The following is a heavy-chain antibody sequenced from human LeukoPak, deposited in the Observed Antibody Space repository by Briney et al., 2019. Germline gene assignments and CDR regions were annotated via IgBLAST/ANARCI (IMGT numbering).Heavy chain of an antibody. D-gene: IGHD1-7*01. CDR2: ISGSGGST. Sequence: GGSLRLSCAASGFTFSSYAMSWVRQAPGKGLEWVSAISGSGGSTYCADSVEGRFTIPRDNSKNTLFLQMNSLRADDTAVYYGVKDKNYGRYYFDSWGQGTWSPSPQ. CDR1: GFTFSSYA. CDR3: VKDKNYGRYYFDS. J-gene: IGHJ4*02. V-gene: IGHV3-23*01.